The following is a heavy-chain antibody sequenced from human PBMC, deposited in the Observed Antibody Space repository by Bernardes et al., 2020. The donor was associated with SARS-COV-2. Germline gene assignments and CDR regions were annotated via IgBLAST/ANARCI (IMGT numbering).Heavy chain of an antibody. D-gene: IGHD6-19*01. CDR3: ARDKVIIAVAGYYYYYGMDV. CDR2: TYYRSKWYN. Sequence: SQTLSLTCAISGDSVSSNSAAWNWIRQSPSRGLEWLGRTYYRSKWYNDYAVSVKSRITINPDTSKNQFSLQLNSVTPEDTAVYYCARDKVIIAVAGYYYYYGMDVWGQGTTVTGSS. CDR1: GDSVSSNSAA. J-gene: IGHJ6*02. V-gene: IGHV6-1*01.